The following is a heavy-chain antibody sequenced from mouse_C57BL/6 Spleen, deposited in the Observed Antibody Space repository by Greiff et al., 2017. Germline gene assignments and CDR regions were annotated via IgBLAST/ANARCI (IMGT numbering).Heavy chain of an antibody. CDR1: GFTFSSYA. CDR3: TREGIYYGNTGYYLDY. D-gene: IGHD2-1*01. CDR2: ISSGGDYI. Sequence: EVKLVESGEGLVKPGGSLKLSCAASGFTFSSYAMSWVRQTPEKRLEWVAYISSGGDYIYYADTVKGRFTISRDNARNTLYLQMSSLKSEDTAMYYCTREGIYYGNTGYYLDYWGQGTTLTVSS. J-gene: IGHJ2*01. V-gene: IGHV5-9-1*02.